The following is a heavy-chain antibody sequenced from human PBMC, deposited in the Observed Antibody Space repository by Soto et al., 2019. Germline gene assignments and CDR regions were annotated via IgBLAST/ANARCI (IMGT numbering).Heavy chain of an antibody. J-gene: IGHJ4*02. CDR3: AAGGGLPRYY. CDR1: GGSISSGGYS. Sequence: QLQLQESGSGLVKPSQTLSLTCAVSGGSISSGGYSWSWIRQPPGKGLEWIGYIYHSGSTHYNPSLKSRATISVDRSKTQFSLKLSSVPAADTAVYYCAAGGGLPRYYWGQGTLVTVSS. D-gene: IGHD5-12*01. V-gene: IGHV4-30-2*01. CDR2: IYHSGST.